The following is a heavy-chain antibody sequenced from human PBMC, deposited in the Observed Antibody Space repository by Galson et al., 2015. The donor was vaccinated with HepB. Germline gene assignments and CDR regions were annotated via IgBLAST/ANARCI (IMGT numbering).Heavy chain of an antibody. CDR3: ASPAPLLRFLEWLSPDYYYMDV. J-gene: IGHJ6*03. Sequence: RLSCAASGFTFSDYYMSWIRQAPGKGLEWVSYISSSGSTIYYADSVKGRFTISRDNAKNSLYLQMNSLRAEDTAVYYCASPAPLLRFLEWLSPDYYYMDVWGKGTTVTVSS. D-gene: IGHD3-3*01. CDR2: ISSSGSTI. CDR1: GFTFSDYY. V-gene: IGHV3-11*01.